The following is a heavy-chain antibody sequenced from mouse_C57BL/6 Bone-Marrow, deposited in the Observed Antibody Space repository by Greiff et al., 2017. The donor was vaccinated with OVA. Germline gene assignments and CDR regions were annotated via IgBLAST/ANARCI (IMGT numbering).Heavy chain of an antibody. CDR3: ARGYYGSRDAMDY. CDR1: GYSITSDY. V-gene: IGHV3-8*01. Sequence: EVQLQQSGPGLAKPSQPLSLTCSVTGYSITSDYWNWIRKFPGNKLEYMGYISYSGSTYYNPSLKSRISITRDTSKNQYYLQLNSVTTEDTATYYCARGYYGSRDAMDYWGQGPQSPSPQ. CDR2: ISYSGST. J-gene: IGHJ4*01. D-gene: IGHD1-1*01.